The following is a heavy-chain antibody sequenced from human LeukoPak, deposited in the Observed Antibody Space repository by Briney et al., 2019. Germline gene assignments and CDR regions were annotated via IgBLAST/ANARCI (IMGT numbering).Heavy chain of an antibody. CDR3: ARQFITGTARGNFDY. CDR2: IYYSGIT. CDR1: GGSISSNIYY. D-gene: IGHD1-7*01. J-gene: IGHJ4*02. Sequence: SETLSLTCTVSGGSISSNIYYWGWLRQPPGKGLEWIGSIYYSGITYYNPSLTSRVTISVDTSKNQFSLNLLSVTAADTAVYYCARQFITGTARGNFDYWGQGTLVTVSS. V-gene: IGHV4-39*01.